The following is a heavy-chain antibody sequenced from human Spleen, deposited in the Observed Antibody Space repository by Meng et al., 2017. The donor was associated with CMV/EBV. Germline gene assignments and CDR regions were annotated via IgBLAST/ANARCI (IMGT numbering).Heavy chain of an antibody. V-gene: IGHV4-34*01. CDR2: INHSRST. Sequence: LTYSVYEGSLGGYNWSRIRRAPGKGLEWVGKINHSRSTNYNPSLKSRVTISVDTSKNQFSLKLSSVTAADTAVYYCARGWYSHRFDPWGQGTLVTVSS. CDR1: EGSLGGYN. J-gene: IGHJ5*02. D-gene: IGHD2-21*02. CDR3: ARGWYSHRFDP.